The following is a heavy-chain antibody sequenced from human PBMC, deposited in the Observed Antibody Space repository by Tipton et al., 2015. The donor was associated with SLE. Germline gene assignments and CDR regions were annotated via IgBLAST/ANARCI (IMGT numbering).Heavy chain of an antibody. CDR1: GYTFTSYY. D-gene: IGHD3-10*01. V-gene: IGHV1-46*01. CDR3: ARRGITRNYFDY. Sequence: QSGAEVKKPGASVKVSCKASGYTFTSYYMHWVRQAPGQGLEWMGIISPSGGSTSYAQKFQGRVTMTRDTSTSTVYMELSSLRSEDTAVYYCARRGITRNYFDYWGQGTLVTVSS. CDR2: ISPSGGST. J-gene: IGHJ4*02.